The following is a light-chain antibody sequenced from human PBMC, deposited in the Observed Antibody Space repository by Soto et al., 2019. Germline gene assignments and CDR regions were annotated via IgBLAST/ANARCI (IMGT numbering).Light chain of an antibody. CDR2: EVT. J-gene: IGLJ3*02. CDR1: SSDGVGYNY. Sequence: QSVLTQPPSASGSPGQSVAISCTGTSSDGVGYNYVSWYQQYPGRAPKLMIYEVTKRPSGVPDRFSGSKSGNTASLTVSGLQAEDEADYYCSSYAASNNFYFVFGGGTKVTVL. CDR3: SSYAASNNFYFV. V-gene: IGLV2-8*01.